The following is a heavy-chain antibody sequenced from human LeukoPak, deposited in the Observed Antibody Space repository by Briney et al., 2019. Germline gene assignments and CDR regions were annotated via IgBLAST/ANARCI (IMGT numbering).Heavy chain of an antibody. CDR3: AGFEAGSYY. D-gene: IGHD3-10*01. CDR2: IYTTGTTDST. Sequence: SETLSLTCTVSGGSISSSYCSWIRQPAGKGLEWIGRIYTTGTTDSTDFNPSLKSRVTMSVDTSKNQFSLKLGSVTAADPAVYYCAGFEAGSYYWGQGTLVTVSS. CDR1: GGSISSSY. J-gene: IGHJ4*02. V-gene: IGHV4-4*07.